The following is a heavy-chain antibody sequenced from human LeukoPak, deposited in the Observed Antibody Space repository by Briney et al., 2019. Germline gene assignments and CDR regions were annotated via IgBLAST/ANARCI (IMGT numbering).Heavy chain of an antibody. CDR2: FDPEGGET. Sequence: ASVKVSCKVSGYTLAELSMHWVRQAPGKGLEWMGGFDPEGGETIYAQKFQGRVTMTEDTSTDTAYMELSSLRSEDTAVYYCARGDHVRIYAESAFDIWGQGTMVSVSS. D-gene: IGHD5/OR15-5a*01. V-gene: IGHV1-24*01. CDR1: GYTLAELS. J-gene: IGHJ3*02. CDR3: ARGDHVRIYAESAFDI.